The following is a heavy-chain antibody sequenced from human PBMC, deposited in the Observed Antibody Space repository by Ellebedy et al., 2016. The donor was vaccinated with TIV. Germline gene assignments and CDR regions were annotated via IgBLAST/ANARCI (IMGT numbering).Heavy chain of an antibody. Sequence: GESLKISCVVSGSTFSRSYMTWVRQASGKGLEWVANIRQDGSERFYVDSVKGRFMISRDNAKNSLYLQMNNLRVEDTAVYYCAGGGGWLIDFWGQGTLVTVSS. V-gene: IGHV3-7*02. CDR1: GSTFSRSY. CDR3: AGGGGWLIDF. J-gene: IGHJ4*02. CDR2: IRQDGSER. D-gene: IGHD6-19*01.